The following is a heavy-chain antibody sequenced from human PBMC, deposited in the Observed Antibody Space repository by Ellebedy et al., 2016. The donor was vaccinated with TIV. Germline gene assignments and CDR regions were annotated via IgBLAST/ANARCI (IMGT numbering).Heavy chain of an antibody. D-gene: IGHD4-17*01. Sequence: AASVKVSCKASGGTFSDHAISWLRQAPGQGLEWMGGIIPVLGITNYAQKFQGRVTITADKSTNTAYMELSNLRSDDTAVYYCATKFGDFEDYFDYWGQGTLVTVSS. CDR3: ATKFGDFEDYFDY. J-gene: IGHJ4*02. V-gene: IGHV1-69*10. CDR2: IIPVLGIT. CDR1: GGTFSDHA.